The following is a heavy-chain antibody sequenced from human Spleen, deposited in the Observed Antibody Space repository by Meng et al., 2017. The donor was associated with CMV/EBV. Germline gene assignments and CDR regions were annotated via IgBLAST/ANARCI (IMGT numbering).Heavy chain of an antibody. D-gene: IGHD6-19*01. CDR3: VRSVILEVAGSLDY. V-gene: IGHV1-2*02. Sequence: ASVKVSCKAPGYTFTDYYMHWVRQAPGQGLEWMGWINPDSGVTNYAQNFQGRVTMTRDTSISTAYMELSRLRSDDTAVYFCVRSVILEVAGSLDYWGQGTLVTVSS. CDR2: INPDSGVT. J-gene: IGHJ4*02. CDR1: GYTFTDYY.